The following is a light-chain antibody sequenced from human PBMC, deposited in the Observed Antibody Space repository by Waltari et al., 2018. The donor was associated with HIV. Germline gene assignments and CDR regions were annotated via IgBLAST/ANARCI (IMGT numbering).Light chain of an antibody. CDR3: HQSSSLWT. CDR2: YAS. V-gene: IGKV6-21*01. CDR1: QNIGSS. Sequence: EILLTPSPDFQSVPPKENVTITCRASQNIGSSLHWYQQKPDQSPKLLIKYASQSFSGDPSRFSGSGSRTDFTLTINSLEAEDAATYYCHQSSSLWTFGQGTKVEIK. J-gene: IGKJ1*01.